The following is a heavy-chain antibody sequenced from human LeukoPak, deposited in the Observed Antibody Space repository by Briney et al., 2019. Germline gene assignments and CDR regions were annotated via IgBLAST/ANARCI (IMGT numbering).Heavy chain of an antibody. Sequence: GASVKVSCKAAGYTFTGYYMFWVRQAPGQGLEWMGRINPNSGNTGYAQKFQGRVTMTRNTSISTAYMELSSMRSEDTAVYYCARGGYYGSGNNWFDPWGQGTLVTVSS. D-gene: IGHD3-10*01. V-gene: IGHV1-8*01. CDR1: GYTFTGYY. J-gene: IGHJ5*02. CDR2: INPNSGNT. CDR3: ARGGYYGSGNNWFDP.